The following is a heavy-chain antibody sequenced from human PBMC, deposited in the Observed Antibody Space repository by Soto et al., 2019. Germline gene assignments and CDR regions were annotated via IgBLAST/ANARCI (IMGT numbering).Heavy chain of an antibody. D-gene: IGHD2-8*01. CDR3: ARAFCTNGVCYYFFDY. Sequence: GGSLRLSCAASGFTFNNYAMGWVRQAPGKGLEWVSAITDSGDDTYYIDSVKGRFTISRDNSKSTLYLQMSSLRAEDTAVYYCARAFCTNGVCYYFFDYWGHGTLVTVSS. V-gene: IGHV3-23*01. J-gene: IGHJ4*01. CDR2: ITDSGDDT. CDR1: GFTFNNYA.